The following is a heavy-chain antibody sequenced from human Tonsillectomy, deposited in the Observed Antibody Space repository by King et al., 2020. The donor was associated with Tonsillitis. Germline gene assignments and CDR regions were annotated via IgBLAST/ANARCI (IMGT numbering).Heavy chain of an antibody. D-gene: IGHD3-10*01. Sequence: QVQLQESGPGLVKPSQTLSLTCTVSGGSISSGGYYWSWIRQHPGKGLEWIGYIYYSGSTYYNPSLKSRVTISVDTSKNQFSLKLSSVTAADTAVYYCARAAVDYYGSGSYYNADAFDIWGQGTMVTVSS. CDR3: ARAAVDYYGSGSYYNADAFDI. V-gene: IGHV4-31*03. CDR2: IYYSGST. J-gene: IGHJ3*02. CDR1: GGSISSGGYY.